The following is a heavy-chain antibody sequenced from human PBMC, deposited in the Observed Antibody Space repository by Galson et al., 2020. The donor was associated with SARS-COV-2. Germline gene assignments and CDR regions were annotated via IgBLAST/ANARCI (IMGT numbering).Heavy chain of an antibody. D-gene: IGHD3-3*01. CDR3: ASPGITIVGVVIRNTYYYYGMDV. V-gene: IGHV1-69*10. J-gene: IGHJ6*02. Sequence: SVKVSCKASGGTFSSYAISWVRQAPGQGLEWMGGIIPILGIANYAQKFQGRVTITADKSTSTAYMELSSLRSEDTAVYYCASPGITIVGVVIRNTYYYYGMDVWGQGTTVTVSS. CDR1: GGTFSSYA. CDR2: IIPILGIA.